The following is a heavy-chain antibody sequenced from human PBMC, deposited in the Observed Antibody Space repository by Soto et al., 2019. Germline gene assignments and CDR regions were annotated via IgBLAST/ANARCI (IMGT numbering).Heavy chain of an antibody. CDR3: AKGKGYSSGWYGGSAFDI. Sequence: SQTLSLTCAISGDSVSSNSAAWNWIRQSPSRGLEWLGRTYYRSKWYNDYAVSVKSRITINPDTSKNQFSLQLNSVTPEDTAVYYCAKGKGYSSGWYGGSAFDIWGQGTMVTVSS. D-gene: IGHD6-19*01. J-gene: IGHJ3*02. CDR2: TYYRSKWYN. V-gene: IGHV6-1*01. CDR1: GDSVSSNSAA.